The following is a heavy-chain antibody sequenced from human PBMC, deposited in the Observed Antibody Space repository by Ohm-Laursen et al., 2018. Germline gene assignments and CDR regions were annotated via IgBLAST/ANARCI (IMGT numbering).Heavy chain of an antibody. V-gene: IGHV3-48*03. CDR2: ISSSGSTI. CDR3: ARDRFPSYYDSSGYLDY. J-gene: IGHJ4*02. Sequence: SLRLSCAASGFTFSSYEMNWVRQAPGKGLEWVSYISSSGSTIYYADSVKGRFTISRDNAKNSLYLQMNSLRAEDTAVYYCARDRFPSYYDSSGYLDYWGQGTLVTVSS. CDR1: GFTFSSYE. D-gene: IGHD3-22*01.